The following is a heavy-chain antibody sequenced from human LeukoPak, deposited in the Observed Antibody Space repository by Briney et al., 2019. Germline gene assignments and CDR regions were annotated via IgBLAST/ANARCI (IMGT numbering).Heavy chain of an antibody. CDR1: GGTFSSYA. J-gene: IGHJ1*01. V-gene: IGHV1-69*04. CDR3: AGQTGDYYDSSGYPPRPIQH. CDR2: IIPILGIA. D-gene: IGHD3-22*01. Sequence: SVKVSCKASGGTFSSYAISWVRQAPGQGLEWMGRIIPILGIANYAQKFQGRVTITADKSTSTAYMELSSLRSEDTAVYYCAGQTGDYYDSSGYPPRPIQHWGQGTLVTVSS.